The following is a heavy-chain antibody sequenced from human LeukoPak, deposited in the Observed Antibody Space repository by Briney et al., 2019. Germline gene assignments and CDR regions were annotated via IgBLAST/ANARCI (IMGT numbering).Heavy chain of an antibody. V-gene: IGHV1-2*02. CDR2: INPNSGGT. CDR3: ARGRGWYDSSGYCGYYFDY. Sequence: ASVKVSCKASGYTFTGYYMHWVRQAPGQGLEWMGWINPNSGGTDYAQKFQGRVTMTRDTSISTAYMELSRLRSDDTAVYYCARGRGWYDSSGYCGYYFDYWGQGTLVTVSS. CDR1: GYTFTGYY. J-gene: IGHJ4*02. D-gene: IGHD3-22*01.